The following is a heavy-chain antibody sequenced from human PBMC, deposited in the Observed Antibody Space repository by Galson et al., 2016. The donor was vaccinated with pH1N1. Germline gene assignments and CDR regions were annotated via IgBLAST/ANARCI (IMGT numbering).Heavy chain of an antibody. V-gene: IGHV4-39*07. Sequence: ETLSLTCTVSGGSISSNFYFWAWIRQPPGKGLEWIGSIFYTGNTYYNPSLKSRVIISADTSKKHFSLKVTSVTAADTAVYYCARVMQYNDYWYFDLWGRGTLVTVSS. D-gene: IGHD1-1*01. CDR3: ARVMQYNDYWYFDL. J-gene: IGHJ2*01. CDR1: GGSISSNFYF. CDR2: IFYTGNT.